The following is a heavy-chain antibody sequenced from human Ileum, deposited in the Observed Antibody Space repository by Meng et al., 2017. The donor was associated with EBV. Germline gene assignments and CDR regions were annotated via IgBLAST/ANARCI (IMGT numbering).Heavy chain of an antibody. D-gene: IGHD5-24*01. J-gene: IGHJ4*02. CDR3: ARDRDGYHDY. V-gene: IGHV3-30-3*01. CDR1: GFNFSSDA. Sequence: VLLLSSGEGGVRPGRSTRSSCVDSGFNFSSDAMHWVRQAPGKGLEWVAVISYDVSNKYYADSVKGRFTISRDNSKNTLYLQMNSLRAEDTAVYYCARDRDGYHDYWGQGTLVTVSS. CDR2: ISYDVSNK.